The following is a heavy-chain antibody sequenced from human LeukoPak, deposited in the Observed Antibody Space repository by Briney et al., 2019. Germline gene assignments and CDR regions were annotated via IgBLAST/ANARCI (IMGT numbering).Heavy chain of an antibody. CDR3: AKQLAYCGGDCYAPEYYFDY. Sequence: GGSLRLSCAASGLTFSSYAMSWVRQAPGKGLEWVSAISGSGGSTYYADSVKGRFTISRDNSKNTLYLQMNSLRAEDTAVYYCAKQLAYCGGDCYAPEYYFDYWGQGTLVTVSS. CDR2: ISGSGGST. D-gene: IGHD2-21*02. CDR1: GLTFSSYA. V-gene: IGHV3-23*01. J-gene: IGHJ4*02.